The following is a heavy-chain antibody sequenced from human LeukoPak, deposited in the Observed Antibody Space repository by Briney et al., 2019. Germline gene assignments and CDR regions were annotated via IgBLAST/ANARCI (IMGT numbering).Heavy chain of an antibody. CDR2: ISGSGGST. J-gene: IGHJ3*02. CDR3: AKDMGGTSFAFDI. Sequence: GGSLRLSCAASGFTVSSNYMSWVRQAPGKGLEWVSVISGSGGSTYYADSVKGRFTISRDNSKNTLYLQMNSLRAEDTAVYYCAKDMGGTSFAFDIWGQGTMVTVSS. V-gene: IGHV3-23*01. CDR1: GFTVSSNY. D-gene: IGHD1-1*01.